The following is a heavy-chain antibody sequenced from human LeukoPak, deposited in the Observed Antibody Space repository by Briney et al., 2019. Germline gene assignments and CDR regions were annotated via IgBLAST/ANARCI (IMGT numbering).Heavy chain of an antibody. J-gene: IGHJ4*02. Sequence: SVKVSCKASGGTFSSYAISWVRQAPGQGLEWMGGIIPIFGTANYAQKFQGRVTITTDESTSTAYMELRSLRSDDTAVYYCARGYYDILTGYNYWGQGTLVTVSS. CDR1: GGTFSSYA. CDR3: ARGYYDILTGYNY. CDR2: IIPIFGTA. D-gene: IGHD3-9*01. V-gene: IGHV1-69*05.